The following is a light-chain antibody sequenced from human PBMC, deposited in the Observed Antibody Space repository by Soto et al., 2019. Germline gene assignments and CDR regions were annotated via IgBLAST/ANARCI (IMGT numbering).Light chain of an antibody. V-gene: IGKV3D-20*02. CDR1: QSVSSSY. CDR3: QQRSNRPPT. J-gene: IGKJ5*01. Sequence: EIVLAQSPGTLSLSPGERATLSCRASQSVSSSYLAWYQQKPGQAPRLLIYGASTRATGIPARFSGSGSGTDFTLTISSLEPEDFAVYYCQQRSNRPPTFGQGTRLEIK. CDR2: GAS.